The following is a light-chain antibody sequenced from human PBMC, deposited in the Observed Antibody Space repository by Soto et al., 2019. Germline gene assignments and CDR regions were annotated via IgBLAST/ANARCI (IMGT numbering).Light chain of an antibody. V-gene: IGKV4-1*01. CDR1: QSVLYSSNNKNY. CDR3: QQYYSTPPYT. J-gene: IGKJ2*01. CDR2: WAS. Sequence: DIVMTQSPDSLAVSLGERATINCKSSQSVLYSSNNKNYLAWYQQKPGQPPKLLIYWASTRESGVPDRFIGSGSGTDFTLTISSLQAEDVEVYYCQQYYSTPPYTFGQGTKLEIK.